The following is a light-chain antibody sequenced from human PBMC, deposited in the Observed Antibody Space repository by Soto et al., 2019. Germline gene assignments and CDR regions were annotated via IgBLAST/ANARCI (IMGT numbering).Light chain of an antibody. V-gene: IGLV1-44*01. CDR1: SSNIGSNN. J-gene: IGLJ3*02. CDR3: AACDDSLSGWV. Sequence: QSVLTQSPSASVTPGQRVTISCSGSSSNIGSNNVHWYQQLPGTAPKLLIYNNYQRPSGVPDRFSGSKSGTSASLAISGLQSEDEADYYCAACDDSLSGWVFGGGTQLTVL. CDR2: NNY.